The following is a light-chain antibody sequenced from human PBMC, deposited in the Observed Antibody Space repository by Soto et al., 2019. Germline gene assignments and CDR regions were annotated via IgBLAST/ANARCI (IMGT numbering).Light chain of an antibody. V-gene: IGKV3-20*01. Sequence: EVVLTQSPDTLSLPPGERATLSCRASQTLRRTYIAWYQQKPGQAPRVLIYGASKRATGIPDRFSGSGSGTDFSLTISRLEPEDFAVYYCHQYDNAPQTYGQGTKVEIK. J-gene: IGKJ2*01. CDR1: QTLRRTY. CDR2: GAS. CDR3: HQYDNAPQT.